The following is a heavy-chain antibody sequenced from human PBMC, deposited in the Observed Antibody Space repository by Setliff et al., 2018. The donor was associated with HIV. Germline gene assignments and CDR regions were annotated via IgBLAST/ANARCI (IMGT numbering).Heavy chain of an antibody. V-gene: IGHV1-2*02. CDR2: ISPNNGDT. J-gene: IGHJ6*03. D-gene: IGHD3-10*01. CDR1: GYTFTDYF. CDR3: ASYYGSGAHYPYYYYMDV. Sequence: ASVKVSCKASGYTFTDYFMHWVRQAPGQGLEWMGWISPNNGDTNIPQTFQGRVTMTRDTSINTAYMEFSSLRSEDTAVYYCASYYGSGAHYPYYYYMDVWGKGTTVTVSS.